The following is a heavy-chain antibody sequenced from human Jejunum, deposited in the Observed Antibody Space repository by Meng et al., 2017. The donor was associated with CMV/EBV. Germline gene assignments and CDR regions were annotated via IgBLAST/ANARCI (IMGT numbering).Heavy chain of an antibody. J-gene: IGHJ6*02. V-gene: IGHV3-21*01. CDR3: ARDNANVDTAMGVYYYYGMDV. CDR1: S. D-gene: IGHD5-18*01. Sequence: SINWVRQAPGKGLEWVSFISSNSNYIYYRDSVKGRFTISRDNAKNSLYLQMNSLRAEDTAVYYCARDNANVDTAMGVYYYYGMDVWGQGTTVTVSS. CDR2: ISSNSNYI.